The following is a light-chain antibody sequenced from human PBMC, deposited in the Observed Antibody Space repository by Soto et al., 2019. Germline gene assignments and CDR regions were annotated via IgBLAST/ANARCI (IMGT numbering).Light chain of an antibody. CDR1: QSVGNSY. V-gene: IGKV3-20*01. J-gene: IGKJ4*01. CDR2: GTS. Sequence: EIGLTQSPGTLSLSPGEGATLSCRASQSVGNSYVAWYQQKPGQAPRLLISGTSSRATGIPDRFSGSGSGTDFTLTISRLEPEDFAVYYCQQYNSWPLTFGGGTKVEIK. CDR3: QQYNSWPLT.